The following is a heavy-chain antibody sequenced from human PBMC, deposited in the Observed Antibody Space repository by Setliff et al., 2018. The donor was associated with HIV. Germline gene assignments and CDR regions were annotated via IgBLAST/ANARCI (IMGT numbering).Heavy chain of an antibody. D-gene: IGHD1-26*01. CDR1: GGSFSGYY. Sequence: SETLSLTCAVYGGSFSGYYWSWIRQPPGKGLEWIGEINHSGSTNYNPSLKSRVTISVDTSKNQISLKLSSVTAADTAVYYCARIVRWELVATSTFFYYYMDVWGKGTTGTVSS. J-gene: IGHJ6*03. V-gene: IGHV4-34*01. CDR3: ARIVRWELVATSTFFYYYMDV. CDR2: INHSGST.